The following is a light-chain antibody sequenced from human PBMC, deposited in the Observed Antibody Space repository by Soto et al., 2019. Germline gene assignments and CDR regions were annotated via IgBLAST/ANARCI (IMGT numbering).Light chain of an antibody. V-gene: IGKV1-5*01. CDR2: DAS. Sequence: DIQMTQSPSTLSASVGDRVTITCRASQSISSWLAWYQQKPGKAPKLLIYDASSLESGVPSRFSGSGSGTEFTLTISSLQHDDFATYYCQQYNTAKTLGQGTKVEI. CDR3: QQYNTAKT. CDR1: QSISSW. J-gene: IGKJ1*01.